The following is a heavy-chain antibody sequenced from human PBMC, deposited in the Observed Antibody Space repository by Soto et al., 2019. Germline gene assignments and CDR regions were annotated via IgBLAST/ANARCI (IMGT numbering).Heavy chain of an antibody. Sequence: PGGSLRLSCAPSGFTVSTNYMSWVRQAPGKGLEWVSVTYSGGVTYYAGSVRGRFTVSRDIPTNTLYLQMNSLRAEDTAVYYCARYQYYYGMDVWGQGTTVTVSS. CDR3: ARYQYYYGMDV. CDR1: GFTVSTNY. CDR2: TYSGGVT. V-gene: IGHV3-53*01. D-gene: IGHD2-2*01. J-gene: IGHJ6*02.